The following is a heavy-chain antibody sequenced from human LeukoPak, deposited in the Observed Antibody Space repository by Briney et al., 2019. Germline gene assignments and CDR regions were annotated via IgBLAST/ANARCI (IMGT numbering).Heavy chain of an antibody. J-gene: IGHJ6*02. CDR2: IYSGGST. D-gene: IGHD3-3*01. Sequence: GGSLRLSCAASGFTVSSNYMSWVRQAPGKGLEWVSVIYSGGSTYYADSVKGRFTISRDNSKNTLYLQMNSLRAEDTAVYYCARWGGGPYYDFPYYYYGMDVWGQGTTVTVSS. CDR1: GFTVSSNY. V-gene: IGHV3-53*01. CDR3: ARWGGGPYYDFPYYYYGMDV.